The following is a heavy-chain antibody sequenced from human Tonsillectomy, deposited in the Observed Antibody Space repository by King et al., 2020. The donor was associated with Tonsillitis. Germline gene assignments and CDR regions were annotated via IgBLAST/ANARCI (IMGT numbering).Heavy chain of an antibody. J-gene: IGHJ4*02. CDR2: ISSSSSYI. D-gene: IGHD6-19*01. CDR3: ARGASPGGWYLDY. CDR1: GFTFSSYS. V-gene: IGHV3-21*01. Sequence: EVQLVESGGGLVKPGGSLRLSCAASGFTFSSYSMNWVRQAPGKGLEWVSSISSSSSYIFYADSVKGRFTISRDNAKNSLYLQMNSLRAEDTAVYYCARGASPGGWYLDYWGQGTLVTVSS.